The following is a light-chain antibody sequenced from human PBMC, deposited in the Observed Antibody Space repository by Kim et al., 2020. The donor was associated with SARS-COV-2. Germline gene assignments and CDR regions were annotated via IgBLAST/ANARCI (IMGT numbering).Light chain of an antibody. CDR1: NMGSES. CDR3: QVWDSSSVHRV. CDR2: YDS. V-gene: IGLV3-21*04. J-gene: IGLJ7*01. Sequence: APGKTARITRGGNNMGSESVHCYPRKPGQAPVLVIYYDSDRPSGIPEPFSGSNSGNPAPLSISRVEAGDEADYYCQVWDSSSVHRVFGGGTQLTFL.